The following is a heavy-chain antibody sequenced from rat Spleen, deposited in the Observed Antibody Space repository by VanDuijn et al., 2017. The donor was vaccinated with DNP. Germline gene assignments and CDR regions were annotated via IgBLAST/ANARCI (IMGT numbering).Heavy chain of an antibody. CDR1: GFTFSNYY. V-gene: IGHV5-25*01. CDR3: ARHGAAYGAMDA. D-gene: IGHD1-7*01. CDR2: ISTSGSRT. J-gene: IGHJ4*01. Sequence: EVQLVESGGGLVQPGRSLKLSCAASGFTFSNYYMAWVRQAPKKGLEWVATISTSGSRTYYPDSVKGRFTISRDNAKSSLYLQMNSLKSEDTATYYCARHGAAYGAMDAWGQGTSVTVSS.